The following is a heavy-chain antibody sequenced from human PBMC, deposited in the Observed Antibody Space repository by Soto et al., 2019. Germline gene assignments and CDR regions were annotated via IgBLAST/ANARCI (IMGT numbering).Heavy chain of an antibody. CDR1: GYTFTSYG. V-gene: IGHV1-18*01. J-gene: IGHJ4*02. CDR3: AGHVSELGVGHTDDY. D-gene: IGHD3-16*01. Sequence: GASVKVSCKASGYTFTSYGISWVRQAPGQGLEWMGWISAYNGNTNYAQKLQGRVTMTTDTSTSTAYMELRSLRSDDTAVYFCAGHVSELGVGHTDDYWGQGTLVTVSS. CDR2: ISAYNGNT.